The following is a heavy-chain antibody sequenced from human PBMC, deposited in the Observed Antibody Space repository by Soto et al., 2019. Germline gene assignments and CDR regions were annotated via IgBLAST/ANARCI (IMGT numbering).Heavy chain of an antibody. Sequence: ESGPVLVKPTETLTLTCTVSGFSLSNARMGVSWIRQPPGKALEWLALLFSTDEKSYSTSLKSRLTISKDTSKSQVVLTITNMDPVDTATYYCARIDDYAYYNMDVWGKGTTVTVSS. CDR2: LFSTDEK. CDR1: GFSLSNARMG. J-gene: IGHJ6*03. CDR3: ARIDDYAYYNMDV. V-gene: IGHV2-26*01.